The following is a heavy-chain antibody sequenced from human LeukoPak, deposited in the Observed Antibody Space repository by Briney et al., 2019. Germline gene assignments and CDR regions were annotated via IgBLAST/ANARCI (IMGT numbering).Heavy chain of an antibody. CDR1: GFTFGDFH. V-gene: IGHV3-48*02. CDR3: ARDPHSGIFDA. Sequence: GGSLRLSCATSGFTFGDFHMNWLRQAPGKGLEHVSYISSGGSTTYYADSVVGRFSISRDDAKNFLYLQMDSQRDGDTAVYYCARDPHSGIFDAWGQGTLVTVSS. CDR2: ISSGGSTT. J-gene: IGHJ4*02.